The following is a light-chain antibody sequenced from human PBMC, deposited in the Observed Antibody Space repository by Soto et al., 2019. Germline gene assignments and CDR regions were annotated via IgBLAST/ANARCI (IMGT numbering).Light chain of an antibody. J-gene: IGLJ2*01. CDR2: EVS. CDR3: SSYTSSSTLV. V-gene: IGLV2-14*01. Sequence: QSVLTQPASVSGSPGQSITISCTGTSSDVGAYNLVSWYQHLPDKAPKLMIYEVSNRPSGVSNRFSGSKSGNTASLTISGLQAEDEADYYCSSYTSSSTLVFGGGTKVTVL. CDR1: SSDVGAYNL.